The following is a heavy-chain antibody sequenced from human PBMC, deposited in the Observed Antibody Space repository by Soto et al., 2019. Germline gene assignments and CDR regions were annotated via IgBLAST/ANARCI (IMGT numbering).Heavy chain of an antibody. CDR3: ARGRLVAGTVDY. CDR1: GYTFTSYD. D-gene: IGHD6-19*01. J-gene: IGHJ4*02. CDR2: MNPSTGST. Sequence: QVQLVQSGAEVEKPGASVKVICKASGYTFTSYDIKWVRQATGQGLEWMGWMNPSTGSTGFAQKFQGRVTMISYTSISTAYLELSSLTSEDTAVYYCARGRLVAGTVDYWGQGTLVTVSS. V-gene: IGHV1-8*01.